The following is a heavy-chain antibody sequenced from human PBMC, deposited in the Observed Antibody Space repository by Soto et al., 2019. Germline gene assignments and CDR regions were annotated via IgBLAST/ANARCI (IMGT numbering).Heavy chain of an antibody. Sequence: QLGGPLRLSCAASGFTFSSYAMSWVRQAPGKGLEWVSAISGSGGSTYYADSVKGRFTISRDNSKNTLYLQMNSLRAEDTAVYYCAKDPMYDFWSDWFDPWGQGTLVTVSS. CDR3: AKDPMYDFWSDWFDP. J-gene: IGHJ5*02. CDR1: GFTFSSYA. V-gene: IGHV3-23*01. D-gene: IGHD3-3*01. CDR2: ISGSGGST.